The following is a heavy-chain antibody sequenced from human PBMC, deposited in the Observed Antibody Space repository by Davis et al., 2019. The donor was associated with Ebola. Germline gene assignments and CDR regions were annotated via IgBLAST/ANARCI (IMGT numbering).Heavy chain of an antibody. CDR3: ARAAWGRESDGSGSYSDFDY. CDR2: ISAYNGNT. D-gene: IGHD3-10*01. CDR1: GYTFTSYG. V-gene: IGHV1-18*04. J-gene: IGHJ4*02. Sequence: ASVKVSCKASGYTFTSYGISWVRQAPGQGLEWMGWISAYNGNTNYAQKLQGRVTVTTDTSTSTAYMELRSLRSDDTAVYYCARAAWGRESDGSGSYSDFDYWGQGTLVTVSS.